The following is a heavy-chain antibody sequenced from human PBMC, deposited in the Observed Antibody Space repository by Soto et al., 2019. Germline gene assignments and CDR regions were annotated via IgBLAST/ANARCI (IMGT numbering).Heavy chain of an antibody. CDR1: GYTFTSYG. V-gene: IGHV1-18*04. CDR3: ARDPPRRYNSGQGLDY. D-gene: IGHD5-18*01. J-gene: IGHJ4*02. Sequence: QVQLAQSGAEVKKPGASVKVSCKASGYTFTSYGISWVRQAPGQGLEWMGWISTYYDNTNYAQNLRGRVTMTTDTSTSTADMELRSLRSDDTAVYYCARDPPRRYNSGQGLDYCGQGTLVTVSS. CDR2: ISTYYDNT.